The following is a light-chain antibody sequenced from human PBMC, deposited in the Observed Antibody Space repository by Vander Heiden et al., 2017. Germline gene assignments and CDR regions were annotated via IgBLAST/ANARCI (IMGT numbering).Light chain of an antibody. Sequence: DIPMTQSPSSLSASVVDTVTITRQASQDISNYLNWYQQKPGKAPKLLTYEASNLETGVPSRFSGSGSGTDFTFTISSLQPEDIATYYCQRYGNLPEVTFGQGTRLEIK. V-gene: IGKV1-33*01. CDR1: QDISNY. CDR2: EAS. J-gene: IGKJ5*01. CDR3: QRYGNLPEVT.